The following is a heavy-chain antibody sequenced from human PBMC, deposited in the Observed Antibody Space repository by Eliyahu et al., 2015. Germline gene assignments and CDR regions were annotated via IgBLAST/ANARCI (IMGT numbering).Heavy chain of an antibody. Sequence: QVQLVESGGGVVQPGRSLRLSCAASGFPFXSYGLPWVRQAPGMGVEGVALIWYDGSNKYYADSVKGRFTISRDNSKNTLYLQVNSLRVEDTAVYYCARDRAGAIYYYYGMDVWGQGTTVTVSS. J-gene: IGHJ6*02. V-gene: IGHV3-33*01. CDR1: GFPFXSYG. CDR2: IWYDGSNK. D-gene: IGHD4/OR15-4a*01. CDR3: ARDRAGAIYYYYGMDV.